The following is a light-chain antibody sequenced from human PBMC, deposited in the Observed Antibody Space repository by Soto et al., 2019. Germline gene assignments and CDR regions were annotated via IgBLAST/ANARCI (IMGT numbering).Light chain of an antibody. CDR3: QYYSRSPPLYT. V-gene: IGKV4-1*01. CDR1: KSVLYSSNNKNY. CDR2: WTS. J-gene: IGKJ2*01. Sequence: DIVMTQSPDSLAVSLGERATINCKSSKSVLYSSNNKNYLNWYQQKPGQPPKLLIYWTSIRESGVPDRFSGSGSGTDFTLTISSLQAEDVAVYYCQYYSRSPPLYTFGQGTKLEIK.